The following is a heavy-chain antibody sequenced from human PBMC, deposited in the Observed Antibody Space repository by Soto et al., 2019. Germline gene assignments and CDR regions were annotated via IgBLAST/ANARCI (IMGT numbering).Heavy chain of an antibody. V-gene: IGHV5-10-1*01. CDR2: IDPSDSQT. CDR1: GYSFAGYW. CDR3: ARQIYDSDTGPNFQYYFDS. Sequence: GESLKISCKGSGYSFAGYWITWVREKPGKGLEWMGRIDPSDSQTYYSPSFRGHVTISATKSITTVFLQWSSLRASDTAMYYCARQIYDSDTGPNFQYYFDSWGQGTPVTVSS. D-gene: IGHD3-22*01. J-gene: IGHJ4*02.